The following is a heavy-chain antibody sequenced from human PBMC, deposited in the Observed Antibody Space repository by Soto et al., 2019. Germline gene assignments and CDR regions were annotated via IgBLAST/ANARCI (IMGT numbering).Heavy chain of an antibody. J-gene: IGHJ4*02. CDR3: ANSGSGWSFDY. V-gene: IGHV3-23*01. CDR2: ISGSGGST. D-gene: IGHD6-19*01. CDR1: GFTFSSYA. Sequence: GGSLILSCAASGFTFSSYAMSWVRQAPGKGLEWVSAISGSGGSTYYADSVKGRFTISRDNSKNTLYLQMNSLRAEDTAVCYCANSGSGWSFDYWGQGTLVTVSS.